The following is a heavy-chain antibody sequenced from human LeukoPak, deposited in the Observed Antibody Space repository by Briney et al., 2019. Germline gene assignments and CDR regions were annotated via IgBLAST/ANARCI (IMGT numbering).Heavy chain of an antibody. CDR2: IRYDGSNK. J-gene: IGHJ4*02. CDR3: ARVSYYYGSGSYVSDY. CDR1: GFTFSSYG. D-gene: IGHD3-10*01. Sequence: GGSLRLSCAASGFTFSSYGMHWVRQAPGKGLEWVAFIRYDGSNKYYADSVKGRFTISRDNSKNTLYLQMNSLRAEDTAVYYCARVSYYYGSGSYVSDYWGQGTLVIVSS. V-gene: IGHV3-30*02.